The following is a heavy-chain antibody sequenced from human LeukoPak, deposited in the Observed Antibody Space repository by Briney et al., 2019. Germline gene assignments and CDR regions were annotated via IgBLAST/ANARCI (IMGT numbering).Heavy chain of an antibody. CDR3: ATSHGEHQLIYYFDS. CDR2: ISVFDGHT. J-gene: IGHJ4*02. D-gene: IGHD3-10*01. V-gene: IGHV1-18*01. Sequence: ASVKVSCKPSGHTFTSYGISWVRQAPGQGLEWMGWISVFDGHTNYAQILQGRVTLTTDTTASTAYMELRSLRFDDTAVYYCATSHGEHQLIYYFDSWGQGTLVTVSS. CDR1: GHTFTSYG.